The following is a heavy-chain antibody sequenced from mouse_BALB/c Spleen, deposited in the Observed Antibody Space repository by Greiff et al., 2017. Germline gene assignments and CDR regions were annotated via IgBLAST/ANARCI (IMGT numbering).Heavy chain of an antibody. J-gene: IGHJ3*01. CDR3: VLKLGRGGFAY. V-gene: IGHV3-2*02. CDR1: GYSITSDYA. Sequence: EVQLQQSGPGLVKPSQSLSLTCTVTGYSITSDYAWNWIRQFPGNKLEWMGYISYSGSTSYNPSLKSRISITRDTSKNQFFLQLNSVTTEDTATYYCVLKLGRGGFAYWGQGTLVTVSA. D-gene: IGHD4-1*01. CDR2: ISYSGST.